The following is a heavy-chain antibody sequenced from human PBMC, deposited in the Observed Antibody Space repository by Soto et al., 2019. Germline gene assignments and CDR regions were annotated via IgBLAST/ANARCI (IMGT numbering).Heavy chain of an antibody. Sequence: ASVKVSCKVSGYTLTELSMHWVRQAPGKGLEWMGGFDPEDGETIYAQKFQGRVTMTEDTSTDTAYMELSSLRSEDTAVCYCATLFSPSDYYDSSGLWGQGTMVTVSS. D-gene: IGHD3-22*01. CDR3: ATLFSPSDYYDSSGL. V-gene: IGHV1-24*01. CDR2: FDPEDGET. CDR1: GYTLTELS. J-gene: IGHJ3*01.